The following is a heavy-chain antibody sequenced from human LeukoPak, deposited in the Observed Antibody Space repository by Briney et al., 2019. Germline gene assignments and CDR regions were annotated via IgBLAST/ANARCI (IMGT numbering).Heavy chain of an antibody. D-gene: IGHD2/OR15-2a*01. CDR1: GYTLTELS. J-gene: IGHJ4*02. CDR2: FDPENGEI. V-gene: IGHV1-24*01. Sequence: ASVKVSCKVSGYTLTELSIHWVRQAPGKGLEWMGGFDPENGEIIYAQKFQGRVTMTEDRSGDAAYMQLSSLRSEDTAVYYCSTDAGYCNSTTCSYYFDYWGQGTLVTVSS. CDR3: STDAGYCNSTTCSYYFDY.